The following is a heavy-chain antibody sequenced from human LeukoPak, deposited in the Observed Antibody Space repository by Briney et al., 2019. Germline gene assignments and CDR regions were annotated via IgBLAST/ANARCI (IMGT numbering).Heavy chain of an antibody. D-gene: IGHD3-3*01. CDR3: ASQNYDFWSGYRPVEYYYYYMDV. CDR2: IIPIFGTA. J-gene: IGHJ6*03. Sequence: ASVKVSCKASGGTFSSYAISWVRQAPGQGLEWMGRIIPIFGTANYAQKFQGRVTITTDEFTSTAYMELSSLRSEDTAVYYCASQNYDFWSGYRPVEYYYYYMDVWGKGTTVTVSS. CDR1: GGTFSSYA. V-gene: IGHV1-69*05.